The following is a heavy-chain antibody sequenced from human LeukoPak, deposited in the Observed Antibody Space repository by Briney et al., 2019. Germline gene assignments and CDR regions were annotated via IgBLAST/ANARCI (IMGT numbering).Heavy chain of an antibody. J-gene: IGHJ5*02. CDR1: GYTFTGYY. V-gene: IGHV1-2*06. CDR3: AKVPPSITAAGNWLGP. CDR2: INPNTGGT. Sequence: ASVKVPCKSSGYTFTGYYIHWVRQAPGQGLEWMGRINPNTGGTDYAQKFRGRVTMTRDTSITTAYMELSRLTSDDTAIYYCAKVPPSITAAGNWLGPWGQGALVTVSS. D-gene: IGHD6-13*01.